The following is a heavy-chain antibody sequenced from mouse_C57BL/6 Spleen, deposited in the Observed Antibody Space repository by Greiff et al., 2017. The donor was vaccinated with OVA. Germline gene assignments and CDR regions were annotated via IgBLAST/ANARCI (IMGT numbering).Heavy chain of an antibody. CDR2: IHPSDSDT. Sequence: QVQLQQPGAELVKPGASVKVSCKASGYTFTSYWMHWVKQTPGQGLEWIGRIHPSDSDTTSNHTLTGKATLTVDKSSSTAYMQLSSLTSEDSAVYYCAPRYSNYDWDFDVWGTGTTVTVSS. CDR3: APRYSNYDWDFDV. J-gene: IGHJ1*03. D-gene: IGHD2-5*01. V-gene: IGHV1-74*01. CDR1: GYTFTSYW.